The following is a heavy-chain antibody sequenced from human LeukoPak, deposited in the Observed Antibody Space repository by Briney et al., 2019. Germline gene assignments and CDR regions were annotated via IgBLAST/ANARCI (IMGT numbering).Heavy chain of an antibody. J-gene: IGHJ6*03. Sequence: PGGSLRLSCAASGFTFSSYGIHWVRQAPGKGLEWVAFIRYDGNNKYYVDSLKGRFIISRDNSKNMLCLQMNSLRVEDTAVYYCAKGGDGEYYYHMDVWGKGTTVTVSS. CDR1: GFTFSSYG. CDR2: IRYDGNNK. CDR3: AKGGDGEYYYHMDV. D-gene: IGHD4-17*01. V-gene: IGHV3-30*02.